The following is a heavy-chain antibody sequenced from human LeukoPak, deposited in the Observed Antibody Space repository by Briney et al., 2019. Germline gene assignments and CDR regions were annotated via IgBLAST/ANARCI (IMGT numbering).Heavy chain of an antibody. V-gene: IGHV3-23*01. D-gene: IGHD6-13*01. J-gene: IGHJ4*02. CDR1: GFTFSSYA. CDR2: ISGSGGST. Sequence: GGSLRLSCAASGFTFSSYAMSWVRQAPGKGLEWVSAISGSGGSTYYADSVKGRFTISRDNAKNSLYLQMNSLRAEDTAVYYCARDYHLGYFDYWGQGTLVTVSS. CDR3: ARDYHLGYFDY.